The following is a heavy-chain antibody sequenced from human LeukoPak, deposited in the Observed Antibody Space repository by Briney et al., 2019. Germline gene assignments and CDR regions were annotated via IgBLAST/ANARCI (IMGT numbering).Heavy chain of an antibody. CDR3: AREGTAGTNLNWFDP. CDR2: IYHSGST. J-gene: IGHJ5*02. V-gene: IGHV4-4*02. Sequence: SETLSLTCAVSGGSISSSNWWSWVRQPPGKGLEWIGEIYHSGSTNNNPSLKSRVTISVDKSKNQFSLKLSSVTAADTAVYYCAREGTAGTNLNWFDPWGQGTLVTVSS. CDR1: GGSISSSNW. D-gene: IGHD1-1*01.